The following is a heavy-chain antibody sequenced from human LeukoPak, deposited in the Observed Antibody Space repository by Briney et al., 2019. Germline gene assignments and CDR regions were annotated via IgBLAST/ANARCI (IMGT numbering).Heavy chain of an antibody. CDR1: GFTFSSYS. J-gene: IGHJ4*02. D-gene: IGHD3-22*01. V-gene: IGHV3-30*03. CDR2: ISYDGSNK. Sequence: GGSLRLSCAASGFTFSSYSMNWVRQAPGKGLEWVAVISYDGSNKYYADSVKGRFTISRDNSKNTLYLQMNSPRAEDTAVYYCARVQSITMIVVVTHALDYWGQGTLVTVSS. CDR3: ARVQSITMIVVVTHALDY.